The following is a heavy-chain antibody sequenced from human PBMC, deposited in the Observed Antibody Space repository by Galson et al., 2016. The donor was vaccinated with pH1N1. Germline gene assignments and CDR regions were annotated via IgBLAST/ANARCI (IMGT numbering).Heavy chain of an antibody. D-gene: IGHD3-10*01. CDR1: GGTLSRHT. Sequence: SVKVSCKASGGTLSRHTISWVRQAPGQGLEWMGRILPIVGITNYAQKLQGRVTIIADRFTSTVSMELSGLTSDDTAVYYRATETGSSGMDVWDQGTTVPVSS. CDR2: ILPIVGIT. V-gene: IGHV1-69*02. CDR3: ATETGSSGMDV. J-gene: IGHJ6*02.